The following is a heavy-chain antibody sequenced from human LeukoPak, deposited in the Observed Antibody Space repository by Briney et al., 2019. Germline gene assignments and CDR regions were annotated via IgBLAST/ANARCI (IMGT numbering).Heavy chain of an antibody. CDR3: ARERGAVGATISRVFDY. V-gene: IGHV4-4*07. J-gene: IGHJ4*02. Sequence: PSETLSLTCTVSGGSISSYYWSWIRQPAGKGLEWIGRIYTSGSTNYNPSLKSRVTMSVDTSKNQFSLKLSSVTAADTAVYYCARERGAVGATISRVFDYWGQGTLVTVSS. CDR1: GGSISSYY. CDR2: IYTSGST. D-gene: IGHD1-26*01.